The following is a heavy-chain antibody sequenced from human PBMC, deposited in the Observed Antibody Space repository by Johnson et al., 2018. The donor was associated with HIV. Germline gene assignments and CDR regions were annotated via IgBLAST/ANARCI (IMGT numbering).Heavy chain of an antibody. J-gene: IGHJ3*02. CDR2: ISSDGSNK. Sequence: QVQLVESGGGVVQPGRSLRLSCAASGFTFSSYAMPWVRQAPGKGLEWVAVISSDGSNKYYADSVKGRFPISRDNSTNTLYLQMNSLRAEDTAVYYCARNRVSRWFREGAFDSWGKGTMGTVSS. V-gene: IGHV3-30*04. D-gene: IGHD3-10*01. CDR1: GFTFSSYA. CDR3: ARNRVSRWFREGAFDS.